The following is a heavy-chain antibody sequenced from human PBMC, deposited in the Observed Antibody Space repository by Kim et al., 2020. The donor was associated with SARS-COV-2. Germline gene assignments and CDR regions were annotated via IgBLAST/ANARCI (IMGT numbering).Heavy chain of an antibody. V-gene: IGHV3-48*02. D-gene: IGHD3-9*01. CDR3: ARDTLPDYDILTGYPSL. CDR2: ISSSSSTI. Sequence: GGSLRLSCAASGFTFSSYSMNWVRQAPGKGLEWVSYISSSSSTIYYADSVKGRFTISRDNAKNSLYLQMNSLRDEDTAVYYCARDTLPDYDILTGYPSLWGQGTLVTVSS. J-gene: IGHJ4*02. CDR1: GFTFSSYS.